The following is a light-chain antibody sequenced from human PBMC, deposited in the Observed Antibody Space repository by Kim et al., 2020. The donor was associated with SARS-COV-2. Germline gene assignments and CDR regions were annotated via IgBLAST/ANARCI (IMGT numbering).Light chain of an antibody. CDR3: SSYTSSSTGV. J-gene: IGLJ2*01. V-gene: IGLV2-14*03. CDR1: SSDVGGYNV. Sequence: GQSITISWTGTSSDVGGYNVVSGYQPHPGKAPNLMIYDVSNRPSGVANRFSGSKSGNTASLTISGLQAEDEADYYCSSYTSSSTGVFGGGTQLTVL. CDR2: DVS.